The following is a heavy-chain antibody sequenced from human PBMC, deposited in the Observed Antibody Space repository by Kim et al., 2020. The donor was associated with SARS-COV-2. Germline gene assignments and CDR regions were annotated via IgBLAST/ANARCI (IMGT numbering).Heavy chain of an antibody. Sequence: GGSLRLSCAASGFSFSNYAMAWVRQAPGKGLDWVSYIDGSGGSTYSADSVRGRFSIYRDNNKRTLSLQMHSLRAEDTAVYYCAVILGFAGDYFDYWGHGTPVTVSS. CDR3: AVILGFAGDYFDY. V-gene: IGHV3-23*01. CDR2: IDGSGGST. J-gene: IGHJ4*01. D-gene: IGHD2-21*01. CDR1: GFSFSNYA.